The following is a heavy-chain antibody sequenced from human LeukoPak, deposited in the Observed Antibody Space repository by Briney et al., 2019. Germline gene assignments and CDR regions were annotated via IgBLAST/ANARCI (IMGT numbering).Heavy chain of an antibody. CDR3: AQIGDYVTDAFDI. CDR2: INPNSGGT. Sequence: ASVKVSCKASGYTFTDYYMHWVRQAPGQGLEWMGWINPNSGGTNYAQKFQGRVTMTRDTSIRTAYMELSSLRSEDTAVYYCAQIGDYVTDAFDIWGQGTMVTVSS. CDR1: GYTFTDYY. V-gene: IGHV1-2*02. J-gene: IGHJ3*02. D-gene: IGHD3-16*01.